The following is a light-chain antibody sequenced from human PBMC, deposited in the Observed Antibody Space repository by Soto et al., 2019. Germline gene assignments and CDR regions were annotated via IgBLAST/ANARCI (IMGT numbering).Light chain of an antibody. CDR1: QSLVYSDGNTY. CDR3: P. CDR2: KVS. V-gene: IGKV2-30*01. Sequence: DVVMTQSPLSLPVTLGQPASISCRSSQSLVYSDGNTYLNWFQQRPGQSPRRLIYKVSNRDSGVPDRFSGSGSGTDFTLKISRVEAEDVGVYYCPFGQGTKVEIK. J-gene: IGKJ1*01.